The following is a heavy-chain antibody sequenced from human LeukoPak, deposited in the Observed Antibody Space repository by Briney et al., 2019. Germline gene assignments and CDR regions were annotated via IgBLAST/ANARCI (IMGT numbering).Heavy chain of an antibody. CDR3: ARRTNIVVVPAAKAKAFDI. J-gene: IGHJ3*02. CDR2: IYQSGST. V-gene: IGHV4-38-2*01. CDR1: GYSISSGYY. Sequence: SETLSLTCAVSGYSISSGYYWGWIRQPPGKGLEWIGSIYQSGSTNYNPSLKSRVTISVDTSKNQFSLKLSSVTAADTAVYYCARRTNIVVVPAAKAKAFDIWSQGTMVTVSS. D-gene: IGHD2-2*01.